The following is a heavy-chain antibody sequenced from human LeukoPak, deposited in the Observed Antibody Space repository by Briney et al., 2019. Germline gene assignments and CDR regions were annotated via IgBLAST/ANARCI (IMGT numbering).Heavy chain of an antibody. CDR1: GGSISSYY. CDR3: ATKVGDGAGTTSHWFDP. Sequence: TSETLSLTCTVSGGSISSYYWSWIRQPPGKGLEWIGYIYYSGSTNYNPSLKSRVTISVDTSKNQFSLKLSSVTAADTAVYYCATKVGDGAGTTSHWFDPWGQGTLVTVSS. CDR2: IYYSGST. J-gene: IGHJ5*02. D-gene: IGHD1-14*01. V-gene: IGHV4-59*12.